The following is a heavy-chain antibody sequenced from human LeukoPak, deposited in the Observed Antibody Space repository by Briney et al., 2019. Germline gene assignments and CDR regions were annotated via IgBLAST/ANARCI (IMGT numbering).Heavy chain of an antibody. Sequence: PWASVKVSCKASGGTFSSYAISWVRQAPGQGLEWMGWISTYNGNTNYAQKFQGTVTMTTDTSTSTAYMELRSLRSDDTAVYYCATNVGPRFDYWGQGTLVTVSS. J-gene: IGHJ4*02. D-gene: IGHD1-26*01. CDR3: ATNVGPRFDY. V-gene: IGHV1-18*01. CDR2: ISTYNGNT. CDR1: GGTFSSYA.